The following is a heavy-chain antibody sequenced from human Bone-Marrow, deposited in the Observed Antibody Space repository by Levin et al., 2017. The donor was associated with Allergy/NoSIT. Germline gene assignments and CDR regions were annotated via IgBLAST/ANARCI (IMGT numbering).Heavy chain of an antibody. D-gene: IGHD6-19*01. V-gene: IGHV3-23*01. CDR1: GFTFSSYA. Sequence: QAGGSLRLSCAASGFTFSSYAMSWVRQAPGKGLEWVSAISGSGGSTYYADSVKGRFTISRDNSKNTLYLQMNSLRAEDTAVYYCAKDWCLQWLGPSDWFDPWGQGTLVTVSS. J-gene: IGHJ5*02. CDR3: AKDWCLQWLGPSDWFDP. CDR2: ISGSGGST.